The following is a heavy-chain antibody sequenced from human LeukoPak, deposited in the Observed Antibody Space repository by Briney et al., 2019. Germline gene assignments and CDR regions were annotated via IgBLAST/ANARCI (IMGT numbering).Heavy chain of an antibody. CDR3: ARGRGVVVAAATQYYFDP. J-gene: IGHJ5*02. D-gene: IGHD2-15*01. CDR2: ISGYNGST. CDR1: GYTFTSYG. V-gene: IGHV1-18*01. Sequence: ASVKVSCKASGYTFTSYGISWVRQAPGQGLEWMGWISGYNGSTKYTQKFQGRVTMTTDASTSTVCMELRSLRSDDTAVYYCARGRGVVVAAATQYYFDPWGQGTLVTVSS.